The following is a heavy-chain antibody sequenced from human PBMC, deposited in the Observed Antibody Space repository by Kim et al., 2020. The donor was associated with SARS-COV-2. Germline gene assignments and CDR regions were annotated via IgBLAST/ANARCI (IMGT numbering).Heavy chain of an antibody. CDR1: GFTFSSYN. CDR3: VRGGSSNYYGLDV. V-gene: IGHV3-48*04. J-gene: IGHJ6*02. D-gene: IGHD6-13*01. Sequence: GGSLRLSCAASGFTFSSYNMNWVRQAPGKGLEWVSHISSTSSTIYPTASVKGRFTISRDSAENSVHLQMNSLRAEDTAVYYCVRGGSSNYYGLDVWGQGTTVTVSS. CDR2: ISSTSSTI.